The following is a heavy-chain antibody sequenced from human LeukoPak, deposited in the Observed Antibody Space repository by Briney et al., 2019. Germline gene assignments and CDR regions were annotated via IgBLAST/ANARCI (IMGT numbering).Heavy chain of an antibody. CDR1: GFTFSSQA. Sequence: GGSLRLSCAASGFTFSSQAMSWVRQAPGKGLEWVSTISGSGGNTYYADSVKGRFIISRDNSKNTLYLQMNSLRAEDTAVYYCAKGNYGDYSPWDSWGQGTLVTVSS. CDR2: ISGSGGNT. D-gene: IGHD4-17*01. CDR3: AKGNYGDYSPWDS. J-gene: IGHJ4*02. V-gene: IGHV3-23*01.